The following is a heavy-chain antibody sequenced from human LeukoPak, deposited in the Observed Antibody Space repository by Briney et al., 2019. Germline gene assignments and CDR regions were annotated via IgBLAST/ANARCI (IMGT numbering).Heavy chain of an antibody. D-gene: IGHD3-3*01. V-gene: IGHV3-23*01. J-gene: IGHJ6*04. CDR2: ISGSGGST. CDR1: GFTFSSYA. CDR3: ARPSGKDYDFWSAVDV. Sequence: GGSLRLSCAASGFTFSSYAMSWVRQAPGKGLEWVSAISGSGGSTYYADFVKGRFTISRDNSKNTLYLQMNSLRAEDTAVYYCARPSGKDYDFWSAVDVWGKGTTVTVSS.